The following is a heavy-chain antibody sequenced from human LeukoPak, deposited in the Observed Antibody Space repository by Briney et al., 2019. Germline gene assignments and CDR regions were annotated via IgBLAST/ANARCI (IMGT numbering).Heavy chain of an antibody. CDR1: GFTFGSYA. CDR3: AKVRYSYDMYYFDY. CDR2: ISGSGGST. V-gene: IGHV3-23*01. Sequence: PGGSLRLSCAASGFTFGSYAMSWVRQAPGKGLEWVSAISGSGGSTYYADSVKGRFTISRDNSKNTLYLQMNSLRAEDTAVYYCAKVRYSYDMYYFDYWGQGTLVTVSS. D-gene: IGHD5-18*01. J-gene: IGHJ4*02.